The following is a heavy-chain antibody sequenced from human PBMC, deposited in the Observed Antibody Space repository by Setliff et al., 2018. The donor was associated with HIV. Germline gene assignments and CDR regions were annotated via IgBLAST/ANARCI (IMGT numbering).Heavy chain of an antibody. D-gene: IGHD6-19*01. V-gene: IGHV4-39*01. Sequence: SETLSLTCTVSGGSISSNSYYWGWIRQPPGKGLEWIGTIYYSGSTYYNPSLKSRVTISVDTSKNQLSLILSSVTAADTAVYYCARQPGYSSGWYFTASGFDPWGQGTLVTVSS. CDR2: IYYSGST. CDR3: ARQPGYSSGWYFTASGFDP. J-gene: IGHJ5*02. CDR1: GGSISSNSYY.